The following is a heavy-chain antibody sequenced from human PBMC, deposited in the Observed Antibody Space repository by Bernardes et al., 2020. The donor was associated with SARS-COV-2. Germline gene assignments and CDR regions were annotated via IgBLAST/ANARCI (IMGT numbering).Heavy chain of an antibody. CDR2: IYNSVST. CDR1: GGSISSYF. D-gene: IGHD3-9*01. CDR3: ASAPGVVLRYFDLLYHFDS. V-gene: IGHV4-59*01. J-gene: IGHJ4*01. Sequence: SETLSLTCTVSGGSISSYFWSWIRQPPGKGLEWIVYIYNSVSTNYKPSLKSRATISVDTSKNHFSLKLTSVTAADTAVYYCASAPGVVLRYFDLLYHFDSLSHIILVTVSS.